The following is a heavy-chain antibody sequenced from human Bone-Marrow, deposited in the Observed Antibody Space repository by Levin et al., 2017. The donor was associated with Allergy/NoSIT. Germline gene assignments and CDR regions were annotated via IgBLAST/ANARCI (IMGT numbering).Heavy chain of an antibody. CDR3: ARRSSPYFDY. D-gene: IGHD6-13*01. Sequence: SETLSLTCTVSGGSISSSSYYWGWIRQPPGKGLEWIGSIYYSGSTYYNPSLKSRVTISVDTSKNQFSLKLSSVTAADTAVYYCARRSSPYFDYWGQGTLVTVSS. V-gene: IGHV4-39*01. CDR2: IYYSGST. J-gene: IGHJ4*02. CDR1: GGSISSSSYY.